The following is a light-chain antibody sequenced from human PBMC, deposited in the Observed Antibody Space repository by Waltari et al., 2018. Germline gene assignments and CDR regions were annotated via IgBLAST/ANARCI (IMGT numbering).Light chain of an antibody. CDR1: QRVRTY. V-gene: IGKV3-20*01. J-gene: IGKJ1*01. CDR2: GAS. CDR3: QNHERLPAT. Sequence: ELVLTQSPGTLSLSPGARATLSCRASQRVRTYLAWYQQKPGQAPRLLIYGASTRATGIPDRFSGSGSGTDFSLTISRLEPEDAAVYYCQNHERLPATFGQGTKVETK.